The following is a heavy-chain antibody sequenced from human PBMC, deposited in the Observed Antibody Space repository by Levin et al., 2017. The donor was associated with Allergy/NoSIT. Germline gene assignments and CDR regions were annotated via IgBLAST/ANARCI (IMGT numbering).Heavy chain of an antibody. CDR2: IYTIGST. CDR1: GVSITRGSFY. CDR3: ARSPSQGYCSSSSCYELDP. V-gene: IGHV4-61*02. J-gene: IGHJ5*02. Sequence: LRLSCTVSGVSITRGSFYWHWIRQPAGTGLEWIGRIYTIGSTNYNPSLKDRVTISFDRSKNQLSLRLSSVTAADTAVYYCARSPSQGYCSSSSCYELDPWGQGTLVTVSS. D-gene: IGHD2-2*01.